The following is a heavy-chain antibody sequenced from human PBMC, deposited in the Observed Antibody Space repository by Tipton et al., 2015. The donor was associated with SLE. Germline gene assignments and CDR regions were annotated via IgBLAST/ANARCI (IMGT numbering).Heavy chain of an antibody. V-gene: IGHV3-9*01. CDR3: ARALYDSSGSDPFGAFDI. Sequence: RSLRLSCAASGFTFDDYAMHWVRQAPGKGLEWVSGISWNSGSIGYADSVKGRFTISRDNAKNSLYLQMNSLRAEDTALYHCARALYDSSGSDPFGAFDIWGQGTMITVSS. D-gene: IGHD3-22*01. CDR1: GFTFDDYA. J-gene: IGHJ3*02. CDR2: ISWNSGSI.